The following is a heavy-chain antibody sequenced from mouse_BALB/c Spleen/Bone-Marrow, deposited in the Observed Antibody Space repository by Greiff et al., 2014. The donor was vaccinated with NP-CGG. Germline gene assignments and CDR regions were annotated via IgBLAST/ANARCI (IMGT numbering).Heavy chain of an antibody. D-gene: IGHD2-4*01. CDR2: ILPGSGST. CDR1: GYTFSNYW. Sequence: QVQLQQSGAELMKPGASVKISCKAIGYTFSNYWIEWVKQRPGHGLEWIGEILPGSGSTHYIEKFKGKATFTADTSSNTAYMQLSSLTSGDSAVYYCARGYDYASFAYWGQGTLVTVSA. CDR3: ARGYDYASFAY. J-gene: IGHJ3*01. V-gene: IGHV1-9*01.